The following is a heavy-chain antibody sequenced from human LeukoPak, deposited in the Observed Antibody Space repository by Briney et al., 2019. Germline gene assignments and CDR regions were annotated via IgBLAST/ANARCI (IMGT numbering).Heavy chain of an antibody. Sequence: GGSLRLSCAASGFTFSSYWMSWVRQAPGKGLEWVANIKQDGSEKYYVDSVKGRFTISRDNAKNSLYLQMNSLRAEDTAVYYCARDVPGTTVASRPFDYWGQGTLVTVSS. J-gene: IGHJ4*02. CDR1: GFTFSSYW. CDR2: IKQDGSEK. CDR3: ARDVPGTTVASRPFDY. D-gene: IGHD1-7*01. V-gene: IGHV3-7*01.